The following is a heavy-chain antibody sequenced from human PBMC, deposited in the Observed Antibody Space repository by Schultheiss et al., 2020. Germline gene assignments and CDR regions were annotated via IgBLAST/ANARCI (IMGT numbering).Heavy chain of an antibody. J-gene: IGHJ4*02. Sequence: SETLSLTCTVSGGSISSYYWSWIRQHPGKGLEWIGYIYYSGSTNYNPSLKSRVTISVDTSKNQVSLKLSSVTAADTAVYYCARDSPGRWDFDYWGQGTLVTVAS. D-gene: IGHD4-23*01. V-gene: IGHV4-59*12. CDR3: ARDSPGRWDFDY. CDR1: GGSISSYY. CDR2: IYYSGST.